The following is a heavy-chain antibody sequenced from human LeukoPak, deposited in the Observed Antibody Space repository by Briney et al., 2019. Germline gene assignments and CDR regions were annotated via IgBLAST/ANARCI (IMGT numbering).Heavy chain of an antibody. CDR1: GGSISSSNW. V-gene: IGHV4-4*02. CDR2: IYHSGST. CDR3: ARLGGYSYGYPFDY. J-gene: IGHJ4*02. Sequence: SGTLSLTCAVSGGSISSSNWWSWVRQPPGKGLEWIGEIYHSGSTNYNPSLKSRVTISVDTSKNQFSLKLSSVTAADTAVYYCARLGGYSYGYPFDYWGQGTLVTVSS. D-gene: IGHD5-18*01.